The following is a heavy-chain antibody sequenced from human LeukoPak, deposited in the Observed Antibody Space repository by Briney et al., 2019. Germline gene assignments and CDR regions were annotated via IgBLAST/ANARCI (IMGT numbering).Heavy chain of an antibody. J-gene: IGHJ4*02. CDR3: ARVRYCDY. Sequence: PRGSLRLSCAASGFTFSSHWMHWVRQAPGKGLVWVSRINFDGSSTSYADSVKGRFTISRDNAKNTLYLQMNSLRAEDTAVYYCARVRYCDYWGQGTLVTVSS. V-gene: IGHV3-74*01. CDR2: INFDGSST. CDR1: GFTFSSHW. D-gene: IGHD1-14*01.